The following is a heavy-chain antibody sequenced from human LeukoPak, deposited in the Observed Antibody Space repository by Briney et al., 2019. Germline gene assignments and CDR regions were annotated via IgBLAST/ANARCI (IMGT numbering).Heavy chain of an antibody. D-gene: IGHD3-22*01. J-gene: IGHJ3*02. CDR3: ARASYHYDSSDSKGAFDI. Sequence: GGSLRLSCAASGFTFGDYAMHWVRQAPGKGLEWVAIISHDGNNKYNADSVKGRFTISRDNSKNTLYLQMNRLRVKDTAVYYCARASYHYDSSDSKGAFDIWGQGTMVTVSS. CDR2: ISHDGNNK. V-gene: IGHV3-30-3*01. CDR1: GFTFGDYA.